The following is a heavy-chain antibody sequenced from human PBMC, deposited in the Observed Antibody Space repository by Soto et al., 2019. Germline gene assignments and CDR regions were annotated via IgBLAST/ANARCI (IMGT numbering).Heavy chain of an antibody. CDR2: IHHSGST. CDR1: GGSFSGYY. J-gene: IGHJ4*02. Sequence: QVQLQQWGAGLLKPSETLSLTCAVYGGSFSGYYWSWIRQPPGKGLEWIGEIHHSGSTNYNPSLRGRVTISVYTSKNQFALKLSSVTAADTAVYYWARGRAARGPTRYLFDYWGQGPLVTVSS. CDR3: ARGRAARGPTRYLFDY. V-gene: IGHV4-34*01. D-gene: IGHD6-6*01.